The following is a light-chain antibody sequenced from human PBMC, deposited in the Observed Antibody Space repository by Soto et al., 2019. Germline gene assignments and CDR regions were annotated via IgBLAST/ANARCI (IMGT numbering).Light chain of an antibody. CDR3: AAWDDSLNGRI. CDR1: SSNIGSNN. V-gene: IGLV1-44*01. Sequence: QSVLTQPPSASGTPGQRVTISCSGSSSNIGSNNVSWYHQLPGTAPKLLIYGVSQRPSGVPDRFSGSKSGTSASLAISGLQSEDEADYYCAAWDDSLNGRIFGTGTKLTVL. J-gene: IGLJ1*01. CDR2: GVS.